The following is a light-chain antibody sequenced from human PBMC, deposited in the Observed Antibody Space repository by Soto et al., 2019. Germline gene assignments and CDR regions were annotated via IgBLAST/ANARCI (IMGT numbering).Light chain of an antibody. J-gene: IGKJ4*01. CDR2: AAS. CDR3: QQSYSTPPLT. CDR1: QSISKY. V-gene: IGKV1-39*01. Sequence: DIQMTQSPSSLSASAGDRVTITCRASQSISKYLNWYQQKPGKAPKLLIYAASSYQSGVPSRFSGTGSGTEFTLTISSLQPEDFATYYCQQSYSTPPLTFGGGTKVELK.